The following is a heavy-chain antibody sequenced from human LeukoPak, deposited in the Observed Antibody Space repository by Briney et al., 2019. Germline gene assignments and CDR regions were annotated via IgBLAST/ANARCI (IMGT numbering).Heavy chain of an antibody. CDR2: IYYSGST. V-gene: IGHV4-59*01. CDR1: GGSISSYY. D-gene: IGHD3-22*01. J-gene: IGHJ4*02. CDR3: ARDLSSGYYFDY. Sequence: PSETLSLTCTVSGGSISSYYWSWIRQPPGEGLEWIGYIYYSGSTNYNPSLKSRVTISVDTSKNQFSLKLSSVTAADTAVYYCARDLSSGYYFDYWGQGTLVTVSS.